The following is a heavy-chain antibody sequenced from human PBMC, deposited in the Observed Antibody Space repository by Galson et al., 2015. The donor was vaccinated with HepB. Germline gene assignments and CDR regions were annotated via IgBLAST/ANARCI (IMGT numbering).Heavy chain of an antibody. Sequence: SLRLSCAASGFTVSSNYMSWVRQAPGKGLEWVSVIYSGGSTYYADSVKGRFTISRDNSKNTLYLQMNSPRAEDTAVYYCARVGPGAGSATYYYYGMDVWGQGTTVTVSS. CDR1: GFTVSSNY. CDR2: IYSGGST. D-gene: IGHD2-15*01. J-gene: IGHJ6*02. CDR3: ARVGPGAGSATYYYYGMDV. V-gene: IGHV3-53*01.